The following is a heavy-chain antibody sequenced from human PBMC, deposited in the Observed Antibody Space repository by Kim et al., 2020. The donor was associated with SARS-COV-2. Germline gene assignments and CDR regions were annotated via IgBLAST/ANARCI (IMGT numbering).Heavy chain of an antibody. Sequence: LQSRVTISVDTSKNQFSLKLSSVTAADTAVYYCAGEGKTGTLYYCYGMDVWGQGTTVTVSS. V-gene: IGHV4-39*01. D-gene: IGHD1-1*01. CDR3: AGEGKTGTLYYCYGMDV. J-gene: IGHJ6*02.